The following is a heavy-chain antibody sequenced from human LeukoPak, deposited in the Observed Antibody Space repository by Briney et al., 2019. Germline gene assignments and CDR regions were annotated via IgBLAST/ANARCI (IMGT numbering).Heavy chain of an antibody. J-gene: IGHJ6*02. CDR1: GGSISSYY. CDR2: IYYSGST. CDR3: AKGQAPLDYYGMDV. V-gene: IGHV4-59*01. Sequence: SETLSLTCTVSGGSISSYYWSWIRQPPGKGLEWIGYIYYSGSTNYNPSLKSRVTISVDTSKNQFSLELSSVTAADTAVYYWAKGQAPLDYYGMDVWGQGTTVTVSS.